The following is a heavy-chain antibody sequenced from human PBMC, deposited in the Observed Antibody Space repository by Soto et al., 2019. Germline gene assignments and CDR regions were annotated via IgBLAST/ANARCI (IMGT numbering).Heavy chain of an antibody. CDR1: GGSISSYY. V-gene: IGHV4-59*12. D-gene: IGHD3-9*01. J-gene: IGHJ5*02. CDR3: ARGRLRYFDWPYNWFDP. Sequence: SETLSLTCTVSGGSISSYYWSWIRQPPGKGLEWIGYIYYSGSTNYNPSLKSRVTISVDTSKNQFSLKLSSVTAADTAVYYCARGRLRYFDWPYNWFDPWGQGTLVTVSS. CDR2: IYYSGST.